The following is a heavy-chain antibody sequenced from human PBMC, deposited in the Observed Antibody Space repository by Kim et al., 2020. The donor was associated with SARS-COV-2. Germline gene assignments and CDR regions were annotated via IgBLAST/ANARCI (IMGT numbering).Heavy chain of an antibody. V-gene: IGHV3-23*03. CDR3: AKGHSGWDRNYFDY. Sequence: GGSLRLSCAASGFTFSSYAMSWVRQASGKGLEWVSVIYSGGSSTYYADSVKGRFTISRDNSKNTLYLQMNSLRAEDTAVYYCAKGHSGWDRNYFDYWGQGTLVTVSS. D-gene: IGHD6-19*01. J-gene: IGHJ4*02. CDR2: IYSGGSST. CDR1: GFTFSSYA.